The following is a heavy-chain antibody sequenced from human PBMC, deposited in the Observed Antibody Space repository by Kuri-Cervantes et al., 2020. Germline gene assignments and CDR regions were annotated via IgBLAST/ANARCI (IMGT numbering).Heavy chain of an antibody. J-gene: IGHJ6*02. CDR3: ATLKLRRSTVTTSYYYYGMDV. V-gene: IGHV1-46*04. CDR2: INPSGGST. D-gene: IGHD4-17*01. Sequence: ASVKVSCKASGYTFTNYYMHWVRQAPGQGLEWMGIINPSGGSTSYAQKLQGRVTMTRDTSTSTVYMELNSLRSEDTAVYYCATLKLRRSTVTTSYYYYGMDVWGQGTTVTDSS. CDR1: GYTFTNYY.